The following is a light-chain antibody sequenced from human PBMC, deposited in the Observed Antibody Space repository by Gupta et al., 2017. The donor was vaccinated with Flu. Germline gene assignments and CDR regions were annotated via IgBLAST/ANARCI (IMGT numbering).Light chain of an antibody. CDR2: PAT. CDR3: QQSDSFPLT. V-gene: IGKV1-12*01. Sequence: DIQMTQSPSSVSASVGDRVSVTCRASQTIYSEVAWYQHKAGKAPKLLIHPATTLQNGVPSRFSGSGYGTDFTLTITSLQPEDFATYYCQQSDSFPLTFGGGTKMEIK. CDR1: QTIYSE. J-gene: IGKJ4*01.